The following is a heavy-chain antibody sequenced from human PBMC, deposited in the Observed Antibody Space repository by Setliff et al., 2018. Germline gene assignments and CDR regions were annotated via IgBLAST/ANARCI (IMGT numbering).Heavy chain of an antibody. V-gene: IGHV3-21*01. J-gene: IGHJ1*01. CDR1: GFGFSSYT. D-gene: IGHD3-10*01. CDR3: ASSSGWIPWIQH. CDR2: ISIRSDYI. Sequence: GGSLRLSCEGSGFGFSSYTMNWVRQTPGGGLEWVSSISIRSDYINYADSVKGRFVISRDNANNSLFLQMNGLRAEDTGVYYCASSSGWIPWIQHWGPGTLVTVSS.